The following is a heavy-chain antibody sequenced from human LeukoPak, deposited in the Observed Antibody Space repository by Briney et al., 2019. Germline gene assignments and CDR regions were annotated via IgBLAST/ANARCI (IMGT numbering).Heavy chain of an antibody. CDR1: GGSISSGGYS. Sequence: PSQTLSLTCAISGGSISSGGYSWSWIRQPPGKGLEWIGYINHSGSTNYNPSLKSRVTISVDTSKNQFSLKLSSVTAADTAVYYCARGAPLFNVVVPSGLDYWGQGTLVTVSS. CDR3: ARGAPLFNVVVPSGLDY. D-gene: IGHD2-2*01. CDR2: INHSGST. V-gene: IGHV4-30-2*01. J-gene: IGHJ4*02.